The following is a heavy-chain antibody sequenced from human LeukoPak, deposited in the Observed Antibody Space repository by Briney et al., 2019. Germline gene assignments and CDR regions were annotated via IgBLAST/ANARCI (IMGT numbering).Heavy chain of an antibody. CDR1: GFTFSSYS. V-gene: IGHV3-21*01. J-gene: IGHJ2*01. CDR3: ARSDSTGDYGYWYFDL. Sequence: PGGSLRLSCAASGFTFSSYSMNWVRQAPGKGLEWVSSISSSSSYIYYADSVKGRFTISRDNAKSSLYLQMNSLRAEDTAVYYCARSDSTGDYGYWYFDLWGRGTLVTVSS. CDR2: ISSSSSYI. D-gene: IGHD4-17*01.